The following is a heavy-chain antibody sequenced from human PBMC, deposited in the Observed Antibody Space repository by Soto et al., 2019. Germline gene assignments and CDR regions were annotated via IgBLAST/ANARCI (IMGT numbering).Heavy chain of an antibody. CDR2: FDPEDGET. D-gene: IGHD4-17*01. CDR3: ATPPRYYGDSPMDV. J-gene: IGHJ6*02. CDR1: GYTLTELS. V-gene: IGHV1-24*01. Sequence: AASVKVSCKVSGYTLTELSMHWVRQAPGKGLEWMGGFDPEDGETIYAQKFQGRVTMTEDTSTDTAYMELSSLRSEDTAVYYCATPPRYYGDSPMDVWGQGTTVTVSS.